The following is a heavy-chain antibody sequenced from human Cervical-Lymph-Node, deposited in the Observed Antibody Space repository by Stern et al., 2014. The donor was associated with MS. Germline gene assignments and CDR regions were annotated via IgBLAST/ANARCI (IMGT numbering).Heavy chain of an antibody. D-gene: IGHD3-10*01. CDR3: ASGAHGMDV. V-gene: IGHV1-69*01. CDR1: GDTLSSHT. Sequence: VQLVESGAEVKKVGSSVKVSCQASGDTLSSHTISWVRQAPGQGLEWMGGIIPIFDAPNYAQKFQGRVRITSDETTNTAHMELSSLRSEDTAVYYCASGAHGMDVWGQGTAVTVSS. J-gene: IGHJ6*02. CDR2: IIPIFDAP.